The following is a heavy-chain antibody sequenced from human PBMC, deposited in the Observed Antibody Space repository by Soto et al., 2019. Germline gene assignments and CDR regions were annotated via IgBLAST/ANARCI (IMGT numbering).Heavy chain of an antibody. D-gene: IGHD3-3*01. Sequence: QVQLVQSGAEVKKPGSSVKVSCKASGGTFSSYTISWVRQAPGQGLEWMGRIIPILGIANYAQKFQGRVTIAADKATSTDYMELSSLRSEDTAVYYCAGGGYYDFWSGYEFDYWGQGTLVTVSS. CDR2: IIPILGIA. CDR1: GGTFSSYT. V-gene: IGHV1-69*02. CDR3: AGGGYYDFWSGYEFDY. J-gene: IGHJ4*02.